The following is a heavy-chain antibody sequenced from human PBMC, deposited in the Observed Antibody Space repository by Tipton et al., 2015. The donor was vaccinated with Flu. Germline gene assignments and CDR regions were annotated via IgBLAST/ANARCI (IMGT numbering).Heavy chain of an antibody. J-gene: IGHJ3*02. V-gene: IGHV4-4*07. Sequence: TLSLTCTVSGGSISTYYWSWIRQPAGKGLEWIGRIPPSGSTNYNPSLESRVTMSLDTSKNHFSLRLRSATAADTAIYYCARDLRGYSGYTGGDGFDIWGQGTMVTVSS. CDR2: IPPSGST. CDR3: ARDLRGYSGYTGGDGFDI. D-gene: IGHD5-12*01. CDR1: GGSISTYY.